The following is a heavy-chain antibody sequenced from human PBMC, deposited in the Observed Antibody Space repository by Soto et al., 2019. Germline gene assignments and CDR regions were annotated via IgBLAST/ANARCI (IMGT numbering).Heavy chain of an antibody. Sequence: QVQLEESGPGLVKPSETLSLTCTVSGGSISRYYWSWIRQSPGKGLEWIGYIYHTGTTDYNPSLKSRVTISVDTSKKQFSLRLRSVTAADTAIYYCARLSAAHGDNHDYWGQGTLVTVSS. J-gene: IGHJ4*02. D-gene: IGHD4-17*01. CDR2: IYHTGTT. CDR3: ARLSAAHGDNHDY. V-gene: IGHV4-59*08. CDR1: GGSISRYY.